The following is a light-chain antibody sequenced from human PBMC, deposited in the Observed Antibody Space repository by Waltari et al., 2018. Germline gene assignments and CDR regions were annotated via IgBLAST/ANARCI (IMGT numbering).Light chain of an antibody. V-gene: IGKV1-5*03. Sequence: DIQMTQSPSTLSASVRDIVTITCRASQIIPRWLAWYPPKPGKAPKLLLYKAFTLESGVPSRFSGSGSGAEFTLTISSLQPDDFATYYCLQYNTYWTFGQGTRVEIK. CDR3: LQYNTYWT. J-gene: IGKJ1*01. CDR2: KAF. CDR1: QIIPRW.